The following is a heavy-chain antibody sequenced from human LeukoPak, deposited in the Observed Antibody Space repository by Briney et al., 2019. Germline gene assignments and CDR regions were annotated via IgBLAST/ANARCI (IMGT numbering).Heavy chain of an antibody. Sequence: TGGSLRLSCVASGFSLRGYAMHWVRQAPGKGGLEWVTMISYDGRDQYYADSVKGRFTISRDDSKNTLFLQMNSLRVEDTAMYHCARIGLGVSFGSGFDYWGQGTLVTVTS. CDR2: ISYDGRDQ. V-gene: IGHV3-30-3*01. CDR1: GFSLRGYA. CDR3: ARIGLGVSFGSGFDY. D-gene: IGHD3-10*01. J-gene: IGHJ4*02.